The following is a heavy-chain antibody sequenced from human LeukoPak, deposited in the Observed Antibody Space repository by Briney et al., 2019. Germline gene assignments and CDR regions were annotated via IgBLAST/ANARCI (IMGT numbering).Heavy chain of an antibody. CDR3: ARGVYIAAAQYGY. CDR1: GGSISSYY. Sequence: TSETLSLTCTVSGGSISSYYWIWLRQPPGKGLEWIGYIYYGETTNYNPSLKSRVTISVDTSKNQFSLKLSSVTAADTAVYYCARGVYIAAAQYGYWGQGTLVTVSS. D-gene: IGHD6-13*01. CDR2: IYYGETT. V-gene: IGHV4-59*01. J-gene: IGHJ4*02.